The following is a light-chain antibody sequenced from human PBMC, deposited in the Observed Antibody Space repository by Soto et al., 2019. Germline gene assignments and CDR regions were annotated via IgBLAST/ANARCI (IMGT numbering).Light chain of an antibody. J-gene: IGLJ1*01. CDR2: TNN. Sequence: QSVLTQPPSASGTPGQRVTISCSGSGSDIGSHAVNWYQHLPGTAPKLLIYTNNQRPSGVPDRFSGSKSGTSASLAISGLQSEDEADYYCAAWDDRLNGYVFGTGTKVTV. CDR1: GSDIGSHA. CDR3: AAWDDRLNGYV. V-gene: IGLV1-44*01.